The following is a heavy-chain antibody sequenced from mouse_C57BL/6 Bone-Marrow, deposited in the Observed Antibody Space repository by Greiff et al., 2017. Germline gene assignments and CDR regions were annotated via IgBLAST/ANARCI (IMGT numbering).Heavy chain of an antibody. CDR3: ARNTHYYGSSFPFDY. V-gene: IGHV2-9-1*01. D-gene: IGHD1-1*01. Sequence: VKLMASGPGLVAPSQSLSITCTVSGFSLTSYAISWVRQPPGKGLEWLGVILTGGGTNYNSALKSRLRISKDNSKSQVFLKMNSLQTDDTARYYCARNTHYYGSSFPFDYWGQGTTLTVSS. J-gene: IGHJ2*01. CDR1: GFSLTSYA. CDR2: ILTGGGT.